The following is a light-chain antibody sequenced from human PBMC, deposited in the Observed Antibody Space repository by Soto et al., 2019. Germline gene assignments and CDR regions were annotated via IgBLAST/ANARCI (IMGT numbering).Light chain of an antibody. CDR2: AAS. CDR3: QQVYSTAWT. J-gene: IGKJ1*01. CDR1: QIIGTS. Sequence: DTQMTQSPSSLSASVGDRVTISCRASQIIGTSLNWYQQKPGKAPNLLIHAASSLQSGVPSRFSGSGSGADFTLTISSLQPEDFATYYCQQVYSTAWTFGQGTKV. V-gene: IGKV1-39*01.